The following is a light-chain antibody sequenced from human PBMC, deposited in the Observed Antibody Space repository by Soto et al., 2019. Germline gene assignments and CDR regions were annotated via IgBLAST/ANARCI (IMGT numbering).Light chain of an antibody. V-gene: IGKV1-5*01. J-gene: IGKJ3*01. CDR1: QSISSW. Sequence: DIQMTQSPSTLSASVGDRVTITCRASQSISSWLAWYQQKPGKAPKLLISGASSLQTGVPSRFICSGSETDFTLTISRLQPYDLSTYFCRHSYSSPRTFGPGTKVDFK. CDR3: RHSYSSPRT. CDR2: GAS.